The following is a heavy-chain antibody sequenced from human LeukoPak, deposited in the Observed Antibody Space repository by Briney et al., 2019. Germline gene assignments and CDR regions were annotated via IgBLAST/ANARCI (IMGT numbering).Heavy chain of an antibody. CDR2: IYHSGST. V-gene: IGHV4-38-2*02. CDR3: ARVDGYCSSTSCYESINWFDP. Sequence: SETLSLTCTVSGYSISSDYYWGWIRQPPGKGLEWIGSIYHSGSTYYNPSLKSRVTISVDTSRNQFSLKLSSVTAADTAVYYCARVDGYCSSTSCYESINWFDPWGQGTLVTVSS. D-gene: IGHD2-2*03. J-gene: IGHJ5*02. CDR1: GYSISSDYY.